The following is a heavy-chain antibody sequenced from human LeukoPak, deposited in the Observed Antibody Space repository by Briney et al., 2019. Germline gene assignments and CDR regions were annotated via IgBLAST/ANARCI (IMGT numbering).Heavy chain of an antibody. J-gene: IGHJ4*02. CDR2: INHSGSA. CDR1: GGPFSGHY. V-gene: IGHV4-34*01. CDR3: ATMRGYCSSPTCQDS. Sequence: TPSETLSLTCAVYGGPFSGHYWRWIRQPPGKGLEWIGEINHSGSANYSPSLKSRVTLSVDTSKNQFSLKLSSVTAADTAMYYCATMRGYCSSPTCQDSWGQGTLVTVSS. D-gene: IGHD2-2*01.